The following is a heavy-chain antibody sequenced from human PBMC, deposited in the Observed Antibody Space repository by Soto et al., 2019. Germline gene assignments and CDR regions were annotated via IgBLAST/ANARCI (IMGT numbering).Heavy chain of an antibody. CDR1: GFTFSSYA. J-gene: IGHJ4*02. CDR2: ISGSDGRT. V-gene: IGHV3-23*01. CDR3: AKGVSQYTPLALFDY. Sequence: EVQLLESGGGLVRPGGSLRLSCAASGFTFSSYAMSWVRQAPGKGLEWVPTISGSDGRTYSTDSVKGRFTISRDNSRNTAYLQMNSLRVEDTAVYYCAKGVSQYTPLALFDYWGRGTLVTVSS. D-gene: IGHD5-18*01.